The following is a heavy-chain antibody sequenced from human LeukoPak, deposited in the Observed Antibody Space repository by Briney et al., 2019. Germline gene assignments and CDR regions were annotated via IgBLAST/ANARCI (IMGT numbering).Heavy chain of an antibody. CDR3: ARENYYDSTGYKFDY. V-gene: IGHV1-46*01. CDR1: GYTFTSYY. D-gene: IGHD3-22*01. J-gene: IGHJ4*02. CDR2: INPSGGRT. Sequence: ASVTVSCTASGYTFTSYYMHWVRQAPGQGLEWMGIINPSGGRTTYAQKLQGRVTITRDMSTSTVYMELSSLKSEDTAMYYCARENYYDSTGYKFDYWGQGTLVTVSS.